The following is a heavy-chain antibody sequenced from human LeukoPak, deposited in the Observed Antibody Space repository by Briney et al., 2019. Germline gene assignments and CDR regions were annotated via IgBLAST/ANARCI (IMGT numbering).Heavy chain of an antibody. CDR2: IYIDENDGQT. CDR3: ARDPARQQLVRSWVPIDY. D-gene: IGHD6-13*01. V-gene: IGHV3-53*01. Sequence: PGGSLRLSCAASGFSVSSSYMSWVRQAPGKGLEWVSVIYIDENDGQTYYADSVKGRFTISRDNSKNTLYLQMNSLGDEDTAVYYCARDPARQQLVRSWVPIDYWGQGTLVTVSS. J-gene: IGHJ4*02. CDR1: GFSVSSSY.